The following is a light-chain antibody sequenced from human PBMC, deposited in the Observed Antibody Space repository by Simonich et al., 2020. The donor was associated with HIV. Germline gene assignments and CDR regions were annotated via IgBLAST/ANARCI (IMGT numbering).Light chain of an antibody. CDR1: QAIITW. V-gene: IGKV1-12*01. J-gene: IGKJ5*01. CDR2: AAS. CDR3: QQLNSYPIT. Sequence: DIQMTQSPSSVSASVGDRVTITCRASQAIITWLAWYQQKPGKAPKLLMSAASSLQSGVPSRFSGSGSGTNFTLTISSLQPEDFATYYCQQLNSYPITFGQGTRLEIK.